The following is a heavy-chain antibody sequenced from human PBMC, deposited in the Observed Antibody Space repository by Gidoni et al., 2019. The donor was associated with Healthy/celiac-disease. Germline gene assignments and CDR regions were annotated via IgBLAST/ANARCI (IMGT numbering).Heavy chain of an antibody. J-gene: IGHJ6*02. Sequence: QVQLVESGGGVVQPGRSLRLSCAASGFTFSSYGMHWVRQAPGKGLEWVAVIWYDGSNKYYADSVKGRFTISRDNSKNTLYLQMNSLRAEDTAVYYCARDRPSEGFGELMDVWGQGTTVTVSS. D-gene: IGHD3-10*01. CDR3: ARDRPSEGFGELMDV. CDR2: IWYDGSNK. V-gene: IGHV3-33*01. CDR1: GFTFSSYG.